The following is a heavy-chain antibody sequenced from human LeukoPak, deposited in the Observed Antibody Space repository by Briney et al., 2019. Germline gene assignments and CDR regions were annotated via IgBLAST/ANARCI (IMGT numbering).Heavy chain of an antibody. Sequence: PGGSLRLSCSASGFTFSSYAMHWVRRAPGKGLEYVSAISSNGGSTYYADSVKGRFTISRDNSKNTLYLQMSSLRAEDTAVYYCVKTAYGTMVRGVITSPFDYWGQGTLVTVSS. CDR1: GFTFSSYA. V-gene: IGHV3-64D*06. J-gene: IGHJ4*02. CDR2: ISSNGGST. D-gene: IGHD3-10*01. CDR3: VKTAYGTMVRGVITSPFDY.